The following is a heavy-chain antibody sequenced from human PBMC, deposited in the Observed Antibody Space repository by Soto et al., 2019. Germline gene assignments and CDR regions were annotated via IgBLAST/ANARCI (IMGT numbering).Heavy chain of an antibody. J-gene: IGHJ4*02. CDR3: PRPLGLEATGPDY. CDR2: ISGSGDAT. Sequence: GGSLRLSFAASGFTFSSYAMSWVRQAPGKGLEWVSAISGSGDATYYADSVKGRFSIYRDNSKNTLYLQLHSLKADDSAVFYCPRPLGLEATGPDYSGQGALSTIA. D-gene: IGHD6-13*01. CDR1: GFTFSSYA. V-gene: IGHV3-23*01.